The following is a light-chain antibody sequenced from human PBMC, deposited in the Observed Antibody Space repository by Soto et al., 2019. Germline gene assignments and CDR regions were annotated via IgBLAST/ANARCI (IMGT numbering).Light chain of an antibody. CDR2: KAS. V-gene: IGKV1-5*03. Sequence: DVQMTQSPSILSASVGDRVTITCRASQTISSWLAWYQQKPGKAPKPLIYKASSLESGVPSRFSGSGSGTEFTLTISSLQPDDFATYYCQQYSSSSRTFGQGTKVEIK. CDR3: QQYSSSSRT. CDR1: QTISSW. J-gene: IGKJ1*01.